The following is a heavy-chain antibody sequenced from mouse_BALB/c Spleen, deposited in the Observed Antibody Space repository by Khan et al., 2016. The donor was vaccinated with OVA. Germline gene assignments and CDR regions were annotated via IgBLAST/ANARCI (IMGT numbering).Heavy chain of an antibody. V-gene: IGHV1-4*01. D-gene: IGHD2-14*01. J-gene: IGHJ3*01. CDR1: GYTFTSYT. Sequence: QVQLQQSGAELARPGASVKMSCKASGYTFTSYTIHWIKERPGQGLEWIGYINPSNGYTNYNQRFKDKATLTTDKSSTTASLQLSSLTSDDSAVYNCVRDGAYHRNDGWFAYWGQGTLVTVSA. CDR2: INPSNGYT. CDR3: VRDGAYHRNDGWFAY.